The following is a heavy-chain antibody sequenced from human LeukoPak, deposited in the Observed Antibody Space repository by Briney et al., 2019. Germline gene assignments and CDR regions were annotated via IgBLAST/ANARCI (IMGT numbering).Heavy chain of an antibody. CDR1: GFTFRTYG. Sequence: GGSLRLSCEASGFTFRTYGMAWVRQAPGKGLEWVAGISGSGANTYYADSVKGRFIISRDSSKNTLYLQLSSLRSEDTAVYYCARGYCSGGSRYSAYDYWGQGTLVTVSS. D-gene: IGHD2-15*01. J-gene: IGHJ4*02. CDR3: ARGYCSGGSRYSAYDY. CDR2: ISGSGANT. V-gene: IGHV3-23*01.